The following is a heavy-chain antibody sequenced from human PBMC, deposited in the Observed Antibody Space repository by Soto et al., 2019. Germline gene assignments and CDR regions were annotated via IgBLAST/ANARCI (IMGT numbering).Heavy chain of an antibody. D-gene: IGHD5-12*01. CDR3: ARGRIYSGYDYYFDY. J-gene: IGHJ4*02. CDR2: IYPGDSDT. Sequence: GESLKISCKGSGYSFTSYWIGWVRQMPGKGLEWMGIIYPGDSDTRYSPSFQGQVTISADKSISTAYLQWSSLKASDTAMYYCARGRIYSGYDYYFDYWGQGPLVTVSS. CDR1: GYSFTSYW. V-gene: IGHV5-51*01.